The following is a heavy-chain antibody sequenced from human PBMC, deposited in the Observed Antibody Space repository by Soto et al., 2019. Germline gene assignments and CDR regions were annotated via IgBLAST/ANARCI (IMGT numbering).Heavy chain of an antibody. CDR2: ISGSGGTI. D-gene: IGHD6-19*01. J-gene: IGHJ4*02. CDR3: ARETGLRSSGRSYYFDF. Sequence: EVQLVESGGGMVQPGGSLRVSCAASGFTLSSYSMHWVRQAPGKGLEWVSYISGSGGTIYYADSVKGRFTISRDNAKNSLSVQMTGLREEDTAVYFCARETGLRSSGRSYYFDFWGQGTRVTVSS. V-gene: IGHV3-48*02. CDR1: GFTLSSYS.